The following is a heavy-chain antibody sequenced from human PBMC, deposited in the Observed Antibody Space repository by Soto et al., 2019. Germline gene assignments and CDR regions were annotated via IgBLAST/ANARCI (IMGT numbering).Heavy chain of an antibody. CDR3: ARVWGGYGSGSYYSSDWFDP. Sequence: PSETLSLTCAVYGGSFSGYYWSWIRQPPGKGLEWIGEINHSGSTNYNPSLKSRVTISVDTSKNQFSLKLSSVTAADTAVYYCARVWGGYGSGSYYSSDWFDPWGQGTLVTVSS. V-gene: IGHV4-34*01. CDR2: INHSGST. J-gene: IGHJ5*02. CDR1: GGSFSGYY. D-gene: IGHD3-10*01.